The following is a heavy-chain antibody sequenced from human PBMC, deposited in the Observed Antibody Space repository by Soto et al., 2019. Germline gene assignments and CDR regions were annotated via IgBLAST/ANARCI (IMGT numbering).Heavy chain of an antibody. CDR3: ARRGIQLWLPAVDY. D-gene: IGHD5-18*01. CDR1: GGSISSSSYY. J-gene: IGHJ4*02. CDR2: IYYSGST. V-gene: IGHV4-39*01. Sequence: SETLSLTCTVSGGSISSSSYYWGWIRQPPGKGLEWIGSIYYSGSTYYNPSLKSRVTISVDTSKNQFSLKLSSVTAADTAVYYCARRGIQLWLPAVDYWGQGTLVTVSS.